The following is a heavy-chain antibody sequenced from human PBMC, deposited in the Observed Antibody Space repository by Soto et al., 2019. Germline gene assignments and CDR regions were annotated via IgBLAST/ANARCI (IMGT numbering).Heavy chain of an antibody. V-gene: IGHV3-53*01. CDR3: ASWHEREHAYDV. CDR2: LYDVDGT. J-gene: IGHJ6*01. CDR1: GFTVSGKRY. Sequence: PGGSLRLSCAALGFTVSGKRYVAWVRQAPGKGLEWISALYDVDGTFYADSVKGRFTTSSDSSKTTVYLQMNGLRPDDTAVYYCASWHEREHAYDVWGRGKTVTVSS. D-gene: IGHD3-16*01.